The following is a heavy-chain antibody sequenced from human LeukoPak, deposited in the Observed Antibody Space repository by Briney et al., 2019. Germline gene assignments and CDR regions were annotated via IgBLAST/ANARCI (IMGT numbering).Heavy chain of an antibody. CDR3: ARRHAYYYGSGSRNWFDP. CDR1: GGPFSGYY. D-gene: IGHD3-10*01. Sequence: PSETLSLTCAVYGGPFSGYYWSWIRQPPGKGLEWIGEINHSGSTNYNPSLKSRVTISVDTSKNQFSLKLSSVTAADTAVYYCARRHAYYYGSGSRNWFDPWGQGTLVTVSS. CDR2: INHSGST. V-gene: IGHV4-34*01. J-gene: IGHJ5*02.